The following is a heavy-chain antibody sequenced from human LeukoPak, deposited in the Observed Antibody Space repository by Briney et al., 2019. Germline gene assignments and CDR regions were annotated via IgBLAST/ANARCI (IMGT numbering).Heavy chain of an antibody. V-gene: IGHV4-59*11. CDR2: IYYSGST. D-gene: IGHD3-3*01. J-gene: IGHJ4*02. CDR3: ARYDFWSALDY. Sequence: SETLSLTCTVSGGSISSHYWSWIRQPPGKGLEWIVYIYYSGSTNYNPSLKSRVTISVDTSKNQFSLKLSSVTAADTAVYYCARYDFWSALDYWGQGTLVTVSS. CDR1: GGSISSHY.